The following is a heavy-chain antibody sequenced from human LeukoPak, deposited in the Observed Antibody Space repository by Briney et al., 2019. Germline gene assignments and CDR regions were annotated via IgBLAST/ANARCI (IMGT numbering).Heavy chain of an antibody. CDR3: ARLAAAGYYYYYMDV. Sequence: PSETLSLTCTVSGYSISSGYYWGWIRQPPGKGLEWIGSIYHSGRTFYNPSLKSRVTISVDTSKNQFSLKLSSVTAADTAVYYCARLAAAGYYYYYMDVWGKGTTVAISS. CDR1: GYSISSGYY. D-gene: IGHD6-13*01. CDR2: IYHSGRT. V-gene: IGHV4-38-2*02. J-gene: IGHJ6*03.